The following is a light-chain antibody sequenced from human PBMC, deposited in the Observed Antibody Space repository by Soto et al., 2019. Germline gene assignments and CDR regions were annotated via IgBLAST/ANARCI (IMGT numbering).Light chain of an antibody. CDR2: DAS. V-gene: IGKV3-15*01. CDR1: QSVSNN. J-gene: IGKJ5*01. Sequence: VLRQYPGTVSLSSRKRATLSCRASQSVSNNYLACYQQKPGQAPRLLIYDASNRATGVPARFSGSWSGTEFTLNISSLQAEDFAVYYCQRYNNWLTFGQGTRLEIK. CDR3: QRYNNWLT.